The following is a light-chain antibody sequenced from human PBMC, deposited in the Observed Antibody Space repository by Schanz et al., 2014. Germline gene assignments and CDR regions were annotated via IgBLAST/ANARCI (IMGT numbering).Light chain of an antibody. Sequence: EIVLAQSPATLSLSPGERATLSCGASQSVSSNYLAWYQKRPGLAPRLLIYEASSRATGIPDRFSGSGSGTDFTLTISSLEPEDFAVYYCQQYGVSPLTFGGGTKVEIQ. J-gene: IGKJ4*01. V-gene: IGKV3D-20*01. CDR3: QQYGVSPLT. CDR2: EAS. CDR1: QSVSSNY.